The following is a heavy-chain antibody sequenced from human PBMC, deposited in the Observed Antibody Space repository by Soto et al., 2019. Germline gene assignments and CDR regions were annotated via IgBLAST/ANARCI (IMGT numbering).Heavy chain of an antibody. CDR2: IKEDGSEK. Sequence: GGSLRLSCAASGFPFSSYWMSWVRQAPGKGLEWVANIKEDGSEKYYMDSVKGRFTISRDNAKNSLSLQMNSLRVEDSAIYYCAREEPVVPAAIPFHYWGQGTQVT. D-gene: IGHD2-2*01. V-gene: IGHV3-7*01. CDR1: GFPFSSYW. CDR3: AREEPVVPAAIPFHY. J-gene: IGHJ4*02.